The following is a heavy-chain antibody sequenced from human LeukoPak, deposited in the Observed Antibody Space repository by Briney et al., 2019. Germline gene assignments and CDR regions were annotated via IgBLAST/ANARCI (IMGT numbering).Heavy chain of an antibody. CDR1: GYTFTSYG. D-gene: IGHD3-3*01. J-gene: IGHJ4*02. V-gene: IGHV1-18*01. Sequence: GASVKVSCKASGYTFTSYGISWVRQAPGQGLEWMGWIIAYNGNTNYAQKLQGRVTMTTDTSTSTAYMELRSLRSDDTAVYYCAREVTIFGVVINGYYFDYWGQGTLVTVSS. CDR2: IIAYNGNT. CDR3: AREVTIFGVVINGYYFDY.